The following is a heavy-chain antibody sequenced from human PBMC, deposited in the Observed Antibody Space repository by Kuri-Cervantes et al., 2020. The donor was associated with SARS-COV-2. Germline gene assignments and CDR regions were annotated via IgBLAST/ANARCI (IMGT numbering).Heavy chain of an antibody. CDR3: ARRRLAVAGAEFDY. CDR1: GGTFSSYA. Sequence: SVKVSCKASGGTFSSYAISWVRQAPGQGLEWMGGIIPIFSRANYAQKFQGRVTITADKSTSTAYMELSSLRSDDTAVYYCARRRLAVAGAEFDYWGQGTLVTVSS. CDR2: IIPIFSRA. D-gene: IGHD6-19*01. V-gene: IGHV1-69*06. J-gene: IGHJ4*02.